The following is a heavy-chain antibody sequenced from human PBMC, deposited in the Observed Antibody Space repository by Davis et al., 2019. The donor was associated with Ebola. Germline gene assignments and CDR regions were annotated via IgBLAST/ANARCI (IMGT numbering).Heavy chain of an antibody. V-gene: IGHV3-23*01. CDR3: ALLGYTFLAY. Sequence: PGGSLRLSCAASGFTFSSYAMNWVRQAPGKGLEWVSGISVSGGSTDYADSVKGRFAISRDNSKNTLYLQMNSLKTEDTAVYYCALLGYTFLAYWGLGTLVTVSS. CDR1: GFTFSSYA. J-gene: IGHJ4*02. CDR2: ISVSGGST. D-gene: IGHD2-15*01.